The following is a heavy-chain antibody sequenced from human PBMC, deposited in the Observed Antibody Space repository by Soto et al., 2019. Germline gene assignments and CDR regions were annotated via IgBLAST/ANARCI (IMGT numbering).Heavy chain of an antibody. CDR2: ISTSGSAI. J-gene: IGHJ6*02. D-gene: IGHD3-10*01. CDR3: ARDLSGRADV. Sequence: GGSLRLSCAASGFTSSSYEMNWVRQAPGKGLEWVSYISTSGSAIYYADSVKGRFTISRDNAKNSLYLQMNSLRADDTAVYYCARDLSGRADVWGQGTTVTVSS. V-gene: IGHV3-48*03. CDR1: GFTSSSYE.